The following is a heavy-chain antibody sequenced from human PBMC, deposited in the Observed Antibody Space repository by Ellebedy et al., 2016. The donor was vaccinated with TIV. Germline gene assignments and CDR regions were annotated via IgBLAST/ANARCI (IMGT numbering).Heavy chain of an antibody. V-gene: IGHV3-74*01. CDR3: ARDQSGDIAVAGTKGWYYDY. Sequence: GESLKISCAASGFTFSSYWMHWVRQVPGKGLVWVSRTDSDESGTSYADSVKGRFTISRDNAKNSLYMQMNSLRAEDTALYYCARDQSGDIAVAGTKGWYYDYWGQGTLVTVSS. CDR1: GFTFSSYW. D-gene: IGHD6-19*01. CDR2: TDSDESGT. J-gene: IGHJ4*02.